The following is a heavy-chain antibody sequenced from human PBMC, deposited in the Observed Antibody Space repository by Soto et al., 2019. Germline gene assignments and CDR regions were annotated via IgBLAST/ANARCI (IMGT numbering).Heavy chain of an antibody. J-gene: IGHJ4*02. CDR2: IYYRWST. D-gene: IGHD6-25*01. CDR3: ASGPSGYDPRFED. Sequence: QAQLQESGPGLVKPSQTLSLTCTVSGGSISSGGYYWSWIRQHPGKGLEWIGYIYYRWSTYYNPCIRTRVTISVDRSKNQFSPKLSSVTAADTAVYYCASGPSGYDPRFEDWRQGTMVTVSS. CDR1: GGSISSGGYY. V-gene: IGHV4-31*03.